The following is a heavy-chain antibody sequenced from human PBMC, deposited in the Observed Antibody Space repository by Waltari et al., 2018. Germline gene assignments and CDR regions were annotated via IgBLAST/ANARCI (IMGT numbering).Heavy chain of an antibody. Sequence: VQPVQSGAEVKKPGSSVKVSCKASGGTFSSYAIRCVRQAPRKSLERVSAISVSGGIDYSADSGKGRFTTSMDNSRNTLYLQMNSLRAEDTTVYYCAKLAPGRKTGVVVIATHHFDYWGQGTLVTVSS. D-gene: IGHD2-21*01. CDR2: ISVSGGID. J-gene: IGHJ4*02. CDR1: GGTFSSYA. V-gene: IGHV3-23*04. CDR3: AKLAPGRKTGVVVIATHHFDY.